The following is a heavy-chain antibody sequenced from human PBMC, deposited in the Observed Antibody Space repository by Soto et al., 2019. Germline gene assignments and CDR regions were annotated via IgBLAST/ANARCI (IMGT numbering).Heavy chain of an antibody. J-gene: IGHJ4*02. CDR2: ISTFNGAT. V-gene: IGHV1-18*01. CDR3: ARLYSSGWPRSYSDY. CDR1: GYTFTRFG. D-gene: IGHD6-19*01. Sequence: GASVKVSCKASGYTFTRFGISWVRQAPGQGLEWMGWISTFNGATNYAQKFKDRITMTTDTPTSTAYMELRSLRSDDTAVYYCARLYSSGWPRSYSDYRGQGTPVTVSS.